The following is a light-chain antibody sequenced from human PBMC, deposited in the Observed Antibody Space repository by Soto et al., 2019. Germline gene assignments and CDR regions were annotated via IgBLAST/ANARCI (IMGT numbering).Light chain of an antibody. J-gene: IGKJ3*01. V-gene: IGKV3-11*01. Sequence: EIVLTQSPATLSLSPGERATLSCRASQTVSGYLAWYQQKPGQAPRLLIYDASNRATGIPARFSGSGSGTDFTLTISSLEPDDVAVYYCQQRNKWPPIFPFCPGTKVHFK. CDR1: QTVSGY. CDR2: DAS. CDR3: QQRNKWPPIFP.